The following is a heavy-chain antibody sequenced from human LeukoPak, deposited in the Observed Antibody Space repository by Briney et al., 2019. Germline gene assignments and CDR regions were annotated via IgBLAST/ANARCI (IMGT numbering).Heavy chain of an antibody. J-gene: IGHJ4*02. V-gene: IGHV3-9*01. CDR2: ISWNSGSI. CDR3: AKGAAYDSSGYYQDY. CDR1: GFTFDDYA. Sequence: GGSLRLSCAASGFTFDDYAMHWVRQAPGKGLEWVSGISWNSGSIGYADSVKGRFTISRDNAKNSLYLQMNSLGAEDTALYYCAKGAAYDSSGYYQDYWGQGTLVTVSS. D-gene: IGHD3-22*01.